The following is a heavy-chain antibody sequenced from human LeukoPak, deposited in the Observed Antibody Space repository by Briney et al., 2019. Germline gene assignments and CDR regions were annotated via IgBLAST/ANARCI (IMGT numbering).Heavy chain of an antibody. J-gene: IGHJ4*02. V-gene: IGHV3-7*01. Sequence: GGSLRLSCAASGFPFSTYEMNWVRQTPGKGLEWVANIKQDGSEKYYVDSVKGRFTISRDNAKNSLYLQMNSLRAEDTAVYYCARVLSGSFDYWGQGTLVTVSS. CDR1: GFPFSTYE. CDR3: ARVLSGSFDY. D-gene: IGHD3-22*01. CDR2: IKQDGSEK.